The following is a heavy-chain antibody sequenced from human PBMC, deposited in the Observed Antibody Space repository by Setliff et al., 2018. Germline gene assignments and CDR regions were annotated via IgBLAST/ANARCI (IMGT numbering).Heavy chain of an antibody. Sequence: PGGSLRLSCTASGFTFSNAWMSWVRQAPGKGLEWVGRIKRITDSGTTDHAAPVKGRFTVSRDDSISTLYLQMNSLKTEDTAVYYCTTSPISSGWHSNFDYNMDVWGQGTTVTV. V-gene: IGHV3-15*01. J-gene: IGHJ6*02. CDR3: TTSPISSGWHSNFDYNMDV. CDR1: GFTFSNAW. D-gene: IGHD6-19*01. CDR2: IKRITDSGTT.